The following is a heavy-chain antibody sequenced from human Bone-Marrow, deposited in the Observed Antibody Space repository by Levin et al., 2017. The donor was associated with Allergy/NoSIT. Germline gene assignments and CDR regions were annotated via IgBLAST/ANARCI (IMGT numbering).Heavy chain of an antibody. V-gene: IGHV6-1*01. D-gene: IGHD3-22*01. CDR2: TYYRSKWYT. Sequence: SQTLSLTCAISGDGVSSDSAAWTWIRQSPSRGLEWLGRTYYRSKWYTDYAVSVKGRITINPDTPRNQFSLHLNSVTAEDTAVYYCARGDRYHYDGGVYYSWFDPWGQGTLVNVSS. CDR3: ARGDRYHYDGGVYYSWFDP. J-gene: IGHJ5*02. CDR1: GDGVSSDSAA.